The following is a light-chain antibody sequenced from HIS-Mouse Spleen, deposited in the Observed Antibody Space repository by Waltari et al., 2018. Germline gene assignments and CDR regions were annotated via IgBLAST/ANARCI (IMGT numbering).Light chain of an antibody. Sequence: QSALTQPASVSGSPGQSITISCTGTSRDVGGYNYVSWYQQHPGKAPKLIIYEVSNPPSEVSNRFSGSKSGNTASLTISGLQAEDEADYYCSSYTSSSTYVFGTGTKVTVL. J-gene: IGLJ1*01. CDR3: SSYTSSSTYV. CDR1: SRDVGGYNY. V-gene: IGLV2-14*01. CDR2: EVS.